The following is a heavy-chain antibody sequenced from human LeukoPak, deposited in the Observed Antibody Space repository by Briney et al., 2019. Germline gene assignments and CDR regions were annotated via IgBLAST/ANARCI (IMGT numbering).Heavy chain of an antibody. J-gene: IGHJ4*02. V-gene: IGHV1-3*01. CDR1: GYTFTIYA. CDR2: INAGTGNT. D-gene: IGHD6-13*01. CDR3: ARGRRYSSSWYGGAVAGPFDY. Sequence: ASVTVSFKGSGYTFTIYAMHWVRQAPGQRLERMGWINAGTGNTEYSQKFQGRVTITRDTSASTAYMELSSLRSEDTAVYYCARGRRYSSSWYGGAVAGPFDYWGQGTLVTVSS.